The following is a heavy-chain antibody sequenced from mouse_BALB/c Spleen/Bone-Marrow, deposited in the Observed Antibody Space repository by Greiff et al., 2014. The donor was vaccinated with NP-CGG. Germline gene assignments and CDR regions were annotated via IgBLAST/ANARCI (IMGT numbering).Heavy chain of an antibody. Sequence: EVKLVESGGGLVQPGGSLKLSCATSGFTFSDYYMYWVRQTPEKRLEWVAYISNGGGSTYYPATVKGRFTISRDNAKNTLYLQMSRLKSEDTAMYYCARQGGTEYYAMDYWGQGTSVTVSS. CDR3: ARQGGTEYYAMDY. J-gene: IGHJ4*01. D-gene: IGHD3-3*01. CDR2: ISNGGGST. CDR1: GFTFSDYY. V-gene: IGHV5-12*02.